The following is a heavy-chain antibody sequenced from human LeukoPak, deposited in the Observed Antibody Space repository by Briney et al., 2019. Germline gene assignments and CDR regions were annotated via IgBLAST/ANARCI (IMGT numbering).Heavy chain of an antibody. CDR3: AMILTVASSPDY. Sequence: ASETLSLTCAVYGGSFSGYYWSWIRQPPGKGLEWIGEINHSGSTNYNPSLKSRVTISVDTSKNQFSLKLSSVTAADTAVYYCAMILTVASSPDYWGQGTLVTVSS. J-gene: IGHJ4*02. CDR1: GGSFSGYY. D-gene: IGHD3-9*01. V-gene: IGHV4-34*01. CDR2: INHSGST.